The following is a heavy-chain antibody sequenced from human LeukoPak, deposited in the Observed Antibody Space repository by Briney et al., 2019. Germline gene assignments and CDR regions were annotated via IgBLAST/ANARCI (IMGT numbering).Heavy chain of an antibody. D-gene: IGHD1-7*01. CDR3: AKNYRYFDY. CDR1: GFTFSSYG. Sequence: GGSLRLSCAASGFTFSSYGMSWVRQAPGKGLEWVSGINTSGGNTYYADSVKGRFTISRDNSKNTLSLQMNSLRADDTGAYYCAKNYRYFDYWGQGTLVTVSS. CDR2: INTSGGNT. J-gene: IGHJ4*02. V-gene: IGHV3-23*01.